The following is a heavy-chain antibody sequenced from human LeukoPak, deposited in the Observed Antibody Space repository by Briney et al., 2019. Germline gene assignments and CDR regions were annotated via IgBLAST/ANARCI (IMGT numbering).Heavy chain of an antibody. J-gene: IGHJ5*02. Sequence: GASVKVSCKASGYTFTSYGISWVRQAPGQGLEWMGWISAYNGNTNYAQKLQGRVTMTTDTSTSTAYMELRSLRSDDTAVYYCARGRHSVVPAAMNWFDPRGQGTLVTVSS. D-gene: IGHD2-2*01. CDR3: ARGRHSVVPAAMNWFDP. V-gene: IGHV1-18*01. CDR1: GYTFTSYG. CDR2: ISAYNGNT.